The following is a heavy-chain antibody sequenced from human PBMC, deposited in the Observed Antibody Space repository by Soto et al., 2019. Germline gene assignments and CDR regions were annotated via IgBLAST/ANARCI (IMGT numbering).Heavy chain of an antibody. CDR1: GGSISSGDYY. J-gene: IGHJ5*02. CDR2: IYYSGST. D-gene: IGHD6-13*01. V-gene: IGHV4-30-4*01. Sequence: SETLSLTCTVSGGSISSGDYYWSWIRQPPGKGLEWIGYIYYSGSTYYNPSLKSRVTISVDTSKNQFSLKLSSVTAADTAVYYCASRIAAKPLWFDPWGQGTLVTVS. CDR3: ASRIAAKPLWFDP.